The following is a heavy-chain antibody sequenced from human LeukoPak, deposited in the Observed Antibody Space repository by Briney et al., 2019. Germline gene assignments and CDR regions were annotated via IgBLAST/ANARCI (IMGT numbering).Heavy chain of an antibody. J-gene: IGHJ4*02. Sequence: GGSLRLSCAASGFTFSTYAMSWVRQPPGKGLEWVSTIYYSVGHTYSAHSVKGRFTISRDNAKNTLYLQMNSLRAEDTAVYYCAKDQGQAVVPRRFDYWGQGTLVTVSS. CDR2: IYYSVGHT. D-gene: IGHD2-15*01. V-gene: IGHV3-23*01. CDR3: AKDQGQAVVPRRFDY. CDR1: GFTFSTYA.